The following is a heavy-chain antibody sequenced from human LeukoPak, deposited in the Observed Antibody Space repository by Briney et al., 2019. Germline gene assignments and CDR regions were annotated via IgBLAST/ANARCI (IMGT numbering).Heavy chain of an antibody. J-gene: IGHJ4*02. V-gene: IGHV4-4*09. Sequence: SETLSLTCTVSGGSISSYYWSWIRQPPGKGLEWIGYIYTSGSTNYNPSLKSRVTISVDTSKNQFSLKLSSVTAADTAVYYCARVPTRTYYYDSSGYPDYWGQGTLVTVSS. CDR1: GGSISSYY. CDR2: IYTSGST. CDR3: ARVPTRTYYYDSSGYPDY. D-gene: IGHD3-22*01.